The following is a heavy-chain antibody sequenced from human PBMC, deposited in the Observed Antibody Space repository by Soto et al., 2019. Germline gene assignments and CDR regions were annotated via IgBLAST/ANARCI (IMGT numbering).Heavy chain of an antibody. CDR1: GFTFSSYG. D-gene: IGHD3-22*01. CDR3: AQQYYYDSSGYYY. Sequence: PVGSLRLSCAASGFTFSSYGMHWVRQAPGKGLEWVAVISYDGSNKYYADSVKGRFTISRDNSKNTLYLQMNSLRAEDTAVYYCAQQYYYDSSGYYYWGQGTLVTVSS. J-gene: IGHJ4*02. CDR2: ISYDGSNK. V-gene: IGHV3-30*18.